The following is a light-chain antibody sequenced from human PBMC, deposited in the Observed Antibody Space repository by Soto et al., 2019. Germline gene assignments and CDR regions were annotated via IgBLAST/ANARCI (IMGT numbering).Light chain of an antibody. CDR1: QSVSSN. Sequence: EILMTQSPATLSVSPGERATLSCRASQSVSSNLAWYQQKPGQAPRLLIYAVSTRATGIPARFSGSGSGTEFTLTINSLQSEDFAVYYCQQYGSSGTFGQGTKVDI. V-gene: IGKV3-15*01. CDR3: QQYGSSGT. J-gene: IGKJ1*01. CDR2: AVS.